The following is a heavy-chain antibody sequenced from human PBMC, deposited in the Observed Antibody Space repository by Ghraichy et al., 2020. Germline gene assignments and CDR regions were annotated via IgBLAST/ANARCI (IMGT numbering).Heavy chain of an antibody. CDR1: GFTFSSYA. V-gene: IGHV3-23*01. Sequence: LSLTCAASGFTFSSYAMSWVRQAPGKGLEWVSAISGSGGSTYYADSVKGRFTISRDNSKNTLYLQMNSLRAEDTAVYYCAKAGGELPYFDYWGQGTLVTVSS. D-gene: IGHD1-26*01. CDR2: ISGSGGST. CDR3: AKAGGELPYFDY. J-gene: IGHJ4*02.